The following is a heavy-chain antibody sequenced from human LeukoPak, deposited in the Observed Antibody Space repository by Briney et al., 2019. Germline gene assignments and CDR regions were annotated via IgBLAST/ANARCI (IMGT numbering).Heavy chain of an antibody. D-gene: IGHD6-19*01. J-gene: IGHJ4*02. CDR3: ARVSGVAGTELDY. CDR1: GYTFTGYY. V-gene: IGHV1-2*06. Sequence: ASVKVSCKASGYTFTGYYMHWVRQAPGQGLEWMGRINPNSGGTNYAQKFQGRVTMTRDTSISTAYMELSRLRSDDTAVYYCARVSGVAGTELDYWGQGTLVTVSS. CDR2: INPNSGGT.